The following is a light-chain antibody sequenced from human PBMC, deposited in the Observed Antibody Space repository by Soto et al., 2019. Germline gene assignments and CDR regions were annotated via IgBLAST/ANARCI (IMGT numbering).Light chain of an antibody. Sequence: IEITTSPSSLSASVGDRVTITCRASQSISSSLNWYQQKPGKSPKVLIYAASILGSGVPSRFSGSGSGTDFTLTIGSLHPGDFATYYCHPGHTIPIAFGSGTKVDIK. J-gene: IGKJ3*01. CDR3: HPGHTIPIA. CDR2: AAS. V-gene: IGKV1-39*01. CDR1: QSISSS.